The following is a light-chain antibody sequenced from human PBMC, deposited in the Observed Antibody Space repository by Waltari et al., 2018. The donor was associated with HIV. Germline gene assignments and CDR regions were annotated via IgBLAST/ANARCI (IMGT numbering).Light chain of an antibody. J-gene: IGKJ3*01. CDR2: SAS. CDR1: QNINNF. V-gene: IGKV1-39*01. CDR3: RQSYGPPLT. Sequence: DIQMTQSPSSLSASVGDRVTITCRTSQNINNFLNWYQQKPGKAPKLLIYSASTLESGVPSRFSGSGSRTSFTLTISGLQPDDFATYYCRQSYGPPLTFGPGTKVD.